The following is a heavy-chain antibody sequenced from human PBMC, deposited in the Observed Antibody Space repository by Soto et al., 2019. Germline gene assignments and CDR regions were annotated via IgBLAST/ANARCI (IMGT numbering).Heavy chain of an antibody. J-gene: IGHJ4*02. V-gene: IGHV4-4*09. Sequence: SETLSLTCTVSGGFIWGWIRQSPDKGLEWIGYIYNSGRYNYNPSLESRLTISIDTSKNQFSLRLSSVTAADTAVYYCASNSYGYTFYDYWGQGTLVTVSS. CDR1: GGFI. CDR2: IYNSGRY. D-gene: IGHD5-18*01. CDR3: ASNSYGYTFYDY.